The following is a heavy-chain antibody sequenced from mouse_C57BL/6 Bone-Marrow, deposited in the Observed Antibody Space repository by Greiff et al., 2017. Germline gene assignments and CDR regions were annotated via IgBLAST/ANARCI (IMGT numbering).Heavy chain of an antibody. J-gene: IGHJ3*01. CDR1: GFNITDDY. Sequence: EVQLQQSGAELVRPGASVKLSCTASGFNITDDYMHWVKQRPEQGLEWIGWIDPENGDTEYASKFQGKATITADTSSNTAYLQLSSLTSEDTAVYYCTVFYYGSMWFAYWGQGTLVTVSS. CDR2: IDPENGDT. CDR3: TVFYYGSMWFAY. V-gene: IGHV14-4*01. D-gene: IGHD1-1*01.